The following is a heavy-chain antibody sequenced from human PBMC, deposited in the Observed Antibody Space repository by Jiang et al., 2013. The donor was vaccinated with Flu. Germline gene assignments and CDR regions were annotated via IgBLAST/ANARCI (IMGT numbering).Heavy chain of an antibody. Sequence: KPTQTLTLTCTFSGFSLSTSGMRVSWIRQPPGKALEWLARIDWDDDKFYSTSLKTRLTISKDTSKNQVVLTMTNMDPVDTATYYRARSQFDWLPDNWFDPWGQGTLVTVSS. CDR3: ARSQFDWLPDNWFDP. V-gene: IGHV2-70*04. J-gene: IGHJ5*02. CDR2: IDWDDDK. D-gene: IGHD3-9*01. CDR1: GFSLSTSGMR.